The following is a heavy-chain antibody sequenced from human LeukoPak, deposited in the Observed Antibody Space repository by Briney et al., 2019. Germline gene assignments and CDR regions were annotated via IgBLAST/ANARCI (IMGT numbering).Heavy chain of an antibody. CDR2: ISGSGGNT. CDR1: GFTFSSYA. D-gene: IGHD6-19*01. V-gene: IGHV3-23*01. Sequence: PGGSLRLSCVASGFTFSSYAMDWVRQAPGKGLEWVSAISGSGGNTYYADSVKGRFTISRDNSKNTVYLQLNSLRAEDSAVYYCAKVRTGWYVIDYWGQGTLVTVSS. J-gene: IGHJ4*02. CDR3: AKVRTGWYVIDY.